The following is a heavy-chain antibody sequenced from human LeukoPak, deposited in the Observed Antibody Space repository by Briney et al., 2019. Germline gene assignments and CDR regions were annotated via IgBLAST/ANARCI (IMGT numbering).Heavy chain of an antibody. CDR1: GYSISSGYY. Sequence: SETLSLTCTVSGYSISSGYYWGWIRQPPGKGLEWIGSIYHSGSTYYNPSLKSRVTISVDTSKNQFSLKLSSVTAADTAVYYCARVDCSSTSCRHNWFDPWGQGTLVTASS. CDR2: IYHSGST. J-gene: IGHJ5*02. V-gene: IGHV4-38-2*02. CDR3: ARVDCSSTSCRHNWFDP. D-gene: IGHD2-2*01.